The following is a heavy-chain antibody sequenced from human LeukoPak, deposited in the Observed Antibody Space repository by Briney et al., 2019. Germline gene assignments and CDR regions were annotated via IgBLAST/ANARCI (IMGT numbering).Heavy chain of an antibody. D-gene: IGHD3-10*01. CDR3: ARRNYYGSGNYDY. J-gene: IGHJ4*02. Sequence: MPSETLSLTCTVSGGSISSSSYYWGWIRQPPGKGLEWIGSIYYSGSTYYNPSLKSRVTISVDTSKNQFSLKLSSVTAADTAVYYCARRNYYGSGNYDYWGQGTLVTVS. CDR2: IYYSGST. CDR1: GGSISSSSYY. V-gene: IGHV4-39*01.